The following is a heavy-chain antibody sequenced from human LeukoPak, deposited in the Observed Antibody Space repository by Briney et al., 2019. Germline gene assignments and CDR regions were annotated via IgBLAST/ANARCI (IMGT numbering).Heavy chain of an antibody. CDR3: ARGIYGPNDAFDI. D-gene: IGHD4-17*01. CDR1: GFIVTSNY. J-gene: IGHJ3*02. CDR2: IYSSGST. V-gene: IGHV3-53*01. Sequence: GGSLRLSCAASGFIVTSNYMNWVRQAPGKGLEWVSVIYSSGSTYYADSVKGRFTISRDNSKNPLYLQMNSLRAEDTAIYYCARGIYGPNDAFDIWGQGTMVTVSS.